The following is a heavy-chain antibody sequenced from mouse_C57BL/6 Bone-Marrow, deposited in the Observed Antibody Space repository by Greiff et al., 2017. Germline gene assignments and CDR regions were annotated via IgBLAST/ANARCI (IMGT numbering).Heavy chain of an antibody. CDR3: ARAYYSNYGGVYFDY. D-gene: IGHD2-5*01. CDR2: IYPRDGST. J-gene: IGHJ2*01. V-gene: IGHV1-78*01. CDR1: GYTFTDHT. Sequence: VKLQQSDAELVKPGASVKISCKVSGYTFTDHTIHWMKQRPEQGLEWIGYIYPRDGSTKYNEKFKGKATLTADKSSSTAYMQLNSLTSEDSAVYFCARAYYSNYGGVYFDYWGQGTTLTVSS.